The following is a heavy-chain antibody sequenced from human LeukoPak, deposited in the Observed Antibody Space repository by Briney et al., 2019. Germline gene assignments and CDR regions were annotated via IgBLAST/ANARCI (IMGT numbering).Heavy chain of an antibody. V-gene: IGHV3-30*04. CDR1: GFTFSSSA. CDR3: ARSRSASTSGWYDYFDY. CDR2: ISYDGSKK. Sequence: PGRSLRLSCAASGFTFSSSAMQWVRQAPGKGLEWVAVISYDGSKKYYADSVKGRFTISRDDSKNTQYLQMNSLRGEDTAVYYCARSRSASTSGWYDYFDYWGRGTLVTVSS. D-gene: IGHD6-19*01. J-gene: IGHJ4*02.